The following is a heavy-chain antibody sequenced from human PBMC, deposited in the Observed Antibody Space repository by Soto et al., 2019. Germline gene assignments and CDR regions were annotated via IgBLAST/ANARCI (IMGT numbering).Heavy chain of an antibody. CDR2: IYYSGST. CDR3: AKGRSYYYYYGEDV. Sequence: TLSLTCTVSGGSISSYYWSWIRQPPGKGLEWIGYIYYSGSTNYNPSLKSRVTISVDTSKNQFSLKLSSVTAEDTALYYCAKGRSYYYYYGEDVWGQGTTVTVSS. J-gene: IGHJ6*02. V-gene: IGHV4-59*12. CDR1: GGSISSYY.